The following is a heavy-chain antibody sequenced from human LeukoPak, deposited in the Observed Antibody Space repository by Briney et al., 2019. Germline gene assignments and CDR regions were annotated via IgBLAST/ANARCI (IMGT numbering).Heavy chain of an antibody. CDR3: ARARRYSYGYDY. CDR1: GGSFSGYY. Sequence: SETLSLTCAVYGGSFSGYYWGWIRQPPGKWLEWVGEINHSVSTNYNPCLKSRVTISVDTSKNQFSLKLSSVTAADTAVYYCARARRYSYGYDYWGQGTLVTVS. D-gene: IGHD5-18*01. CDR2: INHSVST. V-gene: IGHV4-34*01. J-gene: IGHJ4*02.